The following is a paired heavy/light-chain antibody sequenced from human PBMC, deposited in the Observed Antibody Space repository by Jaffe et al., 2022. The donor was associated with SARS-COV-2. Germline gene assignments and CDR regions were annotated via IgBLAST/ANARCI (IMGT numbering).Light chain of an antibody. CDR2: LGS. Sequence: DIVMTQSALSLPVTPGEPASISCRSSQSLLHSNGNTYFHWFLQKPGQSPRLLIYLGSNRASGVPDRFSGSGSGTDFTLKISRVEAEDVGIYYCMQGLQTPLTFGGGTKVEIK. CDR3: MQGLQTPLT. V-gene: IGKV2-28*01. CDR1: QSLLHSNGNTY. J-gene: IGKJ4*01.
Heavy chain of an antibody. CDR3: VRRLIVPGVIDTYDI. Sequence: EVQLVESGGGLVQPGRSLKLSCAASGFTFSGSEIHWVRQASGKGLEWVGRVRVKADDYATDHAASVKGRFTVSRDDSKNTAYLQMNSLKIEDTALYYCVRRLIVPGVIDTYDIWGQGTMVTVSS. CDR1: GFTFSGSE. D-gene: IGHD3-22*01. J-gene: IGHJ3*02. CDR2: VRVKADDYAT. V-gene: IGHV3-73*02.